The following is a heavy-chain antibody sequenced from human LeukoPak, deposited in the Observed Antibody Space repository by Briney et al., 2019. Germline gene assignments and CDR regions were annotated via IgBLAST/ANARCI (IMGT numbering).Heavy chain of an antibody. CDR1: GSIFTSYW. D-gene: IGHD3-10*01. Sequence: GASLKISCKGSGSIFTSYWIGWVRPLPGKGLEWMGSIYPGDSDTIYSPSFQGQVSISADKSISTAYLQWSSLKASDTAMYYCARQIGGSGSYYDYWGQGTLVTVSS. V-gene: IGHV5-51*01. J-gene: IGHJ4*02. CDR2: IYPGDSDT. CDR3: ARQIGGSGSYYDY.